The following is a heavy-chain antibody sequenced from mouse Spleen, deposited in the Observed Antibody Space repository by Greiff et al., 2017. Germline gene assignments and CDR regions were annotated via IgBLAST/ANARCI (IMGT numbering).Heavy chain of an antibody. V-gene: IGHV5-9*01. J-gene: IGHJ4*01. CDR2: ISGGGGNT. CDR1: GFTFSSYT. CDR3: ARQRDAMDY. Sequence: EVQLVESGGGLVKPGGSLKLSCAASGFTFSSYTMPWVRQTPEKRLEWVATISGGGGNTYYPDSVKGRFTISRDNAKNTLYLQMSSLRSEDTALYYCARQRDAMDYWGQGTSVTVSS.